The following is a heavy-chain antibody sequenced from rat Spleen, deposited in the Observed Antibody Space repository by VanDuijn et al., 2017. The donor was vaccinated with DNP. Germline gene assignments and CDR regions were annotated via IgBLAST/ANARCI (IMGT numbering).Heavy chain of an antibody. Sequence: EVQLVESGGGLVQPGRSLKLSCAASGFTFSEYDMAWVRQAPTKGLEWVAAFTTSGGNTYYRDSVKGRFTISRDNAKSTLHLQMNSLRSEDMATYYCVRWNSGHFDYWGQGVMVTVSS. D-gene: IGHD4-3*01. V-gene: IGHV5-25*01. CDR3: VRWNSGHFDY. CDR1: GFTFSEYD. J-gene: IGHJ2*01. CDR2: FTTSGGNT.